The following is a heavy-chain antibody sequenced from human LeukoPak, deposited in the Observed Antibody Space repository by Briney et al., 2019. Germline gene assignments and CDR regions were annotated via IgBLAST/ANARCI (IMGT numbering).Heavy chain of an antibody. CDR1: GVTFSSHA. CDR2: ISGSGGHT. D-gene: IGHD5-24*01. CDR3: AKGGAATMRDGYNYYYYYMEV. J-gene: IGHJ6*03. Sequence: GGSLRLSCAASGVTFSSHAMSWVRQAPGKGLEWVSLISGSGGHTYYGDSVKGRFTISRDNSTNRLYLQMNSLRPEDTAVYYCAKGGAATMRDGYNYYYYYMEVWGRGTTVTVSS. V-gene: IGHV3-23*01.